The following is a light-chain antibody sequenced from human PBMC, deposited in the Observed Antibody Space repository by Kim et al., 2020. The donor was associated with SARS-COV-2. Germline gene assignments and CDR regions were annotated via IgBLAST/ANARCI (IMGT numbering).Light chain of an antibody. CDR1: SGHSSYA. V-gene: IGLV4-69*01. Sequence: SVKLTCTLSSGHSSYAIAWHQQQPEKGPRYLMKLNSDGSHSKGDGIPDRFSGSSSGAERYLTISSLQSEDEADYYCQTWATGIQVFGGGTQLTVL. CDR3: QTWATGIQV. CDR2: LNSDGSH. J-gene: IGLJ3*02.